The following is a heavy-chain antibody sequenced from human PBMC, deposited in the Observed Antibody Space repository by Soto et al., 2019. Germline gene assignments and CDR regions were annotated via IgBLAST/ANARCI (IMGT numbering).Heavy chain of an antibody. CDR2: IYWNDDK. CDR1: GFSLSTSGGG. CDR3: AHRHNPGGSMWYYFDY. Sequence: ASGPTLVNPTQTLTLTCTFSGFSLSTSGGGVGWIRQPPGKALEWLALIYWNDDKRYSPSLKSRLTITKDTSKNQVVLTMTNMDPVDTATYYCAHRHNPGGSMWYYFDYWGQGTLVTVSS. V-gene: IGHV2-5*01. J-gene: IGHJ4*02. D-gene: IGHD2-21*01.